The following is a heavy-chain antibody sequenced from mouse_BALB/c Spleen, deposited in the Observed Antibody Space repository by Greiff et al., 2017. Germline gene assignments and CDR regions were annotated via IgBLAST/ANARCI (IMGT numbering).Heavy chain of an antibody. CDR1: GFSLTSYG. CDR2: IWAGGST. V-gene: IGHV2-9*02. Sequence: QVQLKESGPGLVAPSQSLSITCTVSGFSLTSYGVHWVRQPPGKGLEWLGVIWAGGSTNYNSALMSRLSISKDNSKSQVFLKMNSLQTDDTAMYYCARDWLTGSSFAYWGQGTLVTVSA. J-gene: IGHJ3*01. CDR3: ARDWLTGSSFAY. D-gene: IGHD4-1*01.